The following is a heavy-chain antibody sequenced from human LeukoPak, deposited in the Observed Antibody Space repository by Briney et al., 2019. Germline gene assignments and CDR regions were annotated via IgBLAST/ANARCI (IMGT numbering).Heavy chain of an antibody. J-gene: IGHJ4*02. V-gene: IGHV1-18*01. Sequence: EASVKVSFMASGYTFTSYGISWVRQAPGQGLEWMGWISAYNGNTNYAQKLQGRVTMTTDTSTSTAYMELRSLRSDDTAVYYCAMIRGYSGYDAIHYWGQGTLVTVSS. D-gene: IGHD5-12*01. CDR3: AMIRGYSGYDAIHY. CDR1: GYTFTSYG. CDR2: ISAYNGNT.